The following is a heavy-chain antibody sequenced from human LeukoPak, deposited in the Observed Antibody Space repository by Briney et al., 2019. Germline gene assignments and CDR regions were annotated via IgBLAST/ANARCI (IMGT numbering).Heavy chain of an antibody. J-gene: IGHJ2*01. CDR3: AKIASVVTFYWYFDL. Sequence: PGGSLRLSCAASGFTFSSYAMSWVRQAPGKAPEWVSGISGSGGSTYSADSVKGRFTISRDNSKNTLYLQMNTLRAEDTAVYYCAKIASVVTFYWYFDLWGRGTLVTVSS. V-gene: IGHV3-23*01. D-gene: IGHD4-23*01. CDR2: ISGSGGST. CDR1: GFTFSSYA.